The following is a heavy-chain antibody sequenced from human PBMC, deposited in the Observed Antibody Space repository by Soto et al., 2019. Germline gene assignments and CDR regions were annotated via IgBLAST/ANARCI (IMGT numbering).Heavy chain of an antibody. Sequence: SETLSLTCTVSGGSISDFYWSWIRQPPGKGLEWIGYIYYSGSTNYNPSLRSRVTISVDTSKNQFSLNLRSMSPADTAVYYCARVGGLAARTFDYWGPGTLVTVSS. CDR1: GGSISDFY. J-gene: IGHJ4*02. CDR3: ARVGGLAARTFDY. V-gene: IGHV4-59*01. D-gene: IGHD6-6*01. CDR2: IYYSGST.